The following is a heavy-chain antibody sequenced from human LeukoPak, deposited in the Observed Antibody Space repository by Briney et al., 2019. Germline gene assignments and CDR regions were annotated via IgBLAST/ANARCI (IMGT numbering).Heavy chain of an antibody. CDR1: GGSISSSNW. CDR3: ARRDDILTGYYGQLVAFDI. D-gene: IGHD3-9*01. J-gene: IGHJ3*02. Sequence: PSETLSLTCAVSGGSISSSNWWSWVRQPPGKGLEWIGEIYHSGSTNYNPSLKSRVTISVDKSKNQFSLKLSSVTAADTAVYYCARRDDILTGYYGQLVAFDIWGQGTMVTVSS. V-gene: IGHV4-4*02. CDR2: IYHSGST.